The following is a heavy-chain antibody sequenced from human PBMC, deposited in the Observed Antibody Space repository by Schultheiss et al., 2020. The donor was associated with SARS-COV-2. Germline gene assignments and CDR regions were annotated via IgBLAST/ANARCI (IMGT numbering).Heavy chain of an antibody. D-gene: IGHD2-2*01. V-gene: IGHV4-34*01. CDR3: ARVMGKDIVVVPAASGDMDV. J-gene: IGHJ6*03. CDR1: GGSFSGYY. CDR2: INHSGST. Sequence: SETLSLTCAVYGGSFSGYYWSWIRQPPGKGLEWIGEINHSGSTNYNPSLKSRVTMSVDTSKNQFSLKLSSVTAADTAVYYCARVMGKDIVVVPAASGDMDVWGKGTTVTVSS.